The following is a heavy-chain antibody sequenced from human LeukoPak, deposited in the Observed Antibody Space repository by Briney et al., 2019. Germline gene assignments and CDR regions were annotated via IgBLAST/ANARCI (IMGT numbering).Heavy chain of an antibody. CDR2: IIPIFGTA. V-gene: IGHV1-69*13. Sequence: ASVKVSCKASGGTFSSYAISWVRQAPGQGLEWMGGIIPIFGTANYAQKFQGRVTITADESTSTAYMELSSLRSEDTAVYYCATPRAYYYDSSGYDELPPFDYWGQGTLVTVSS. D-gene: IGHD3-22*01. CDR1: GGTFSSYA. J-gene: IGHJ4*02. CDR3: ATPRAYYYDSSGYDELPPFDY.